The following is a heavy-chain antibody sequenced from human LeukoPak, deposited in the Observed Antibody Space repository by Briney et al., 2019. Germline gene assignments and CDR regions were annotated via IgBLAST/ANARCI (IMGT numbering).Heavy chain of an antibody. CDR3: ASHFTQGGGLLED. V-gene: IGHV4-59*11. CDR2: VSSTTSP. CDR1: GASITSRF. D-gene: IGHD3-3*01. Sequence: PSETLSLTCTVSGASITSRFWTWVRQPPGKGLEWIGYVSSTTSPTYNPSLESRVTMSLDTSKSQFSLRLASMTAADTAIYYCASHFTQGGGLLEDWGPGTLVVVSS. J-gene: IGHJ4*02.